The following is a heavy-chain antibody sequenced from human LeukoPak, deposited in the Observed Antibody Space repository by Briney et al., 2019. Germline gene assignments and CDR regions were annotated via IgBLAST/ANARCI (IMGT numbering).Heavy chain of an antibody. CDR3: ARSAGSGWYSDY. Sequence: GGSLRLSCAASGFTFSSYAMHWVRQAPGKGLEWVAVIWYDGSNKYYADSVKGRFTISRDNSKNTLYLQMNSLRAEDTAVYYCARSAGSGWYSDYWGQGTLVTVSS. CDR1: GFTFSSYA. V-gene: IGHV3-33*08. J-gene: IGHJ4*02. D-gene: IGHD6-19*01. CDR2: IWYDGSNK.